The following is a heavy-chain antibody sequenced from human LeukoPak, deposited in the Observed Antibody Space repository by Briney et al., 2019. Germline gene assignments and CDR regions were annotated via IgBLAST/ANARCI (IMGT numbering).Heavy chain of an antibody. Sequence: GSLRLSCAASGFTFSDYYMSWIRQAPGKGLEWIGYIYYSGSTNYNPSLKSRVTISVDTSKNQFSLKRSSVTAADTAVYYCARRGPYDSSGYHVAFDIWGQGTMVTVSS. CDR2: IYYSGST. CDR3: ARRGPYDSSGYHVAFDI. J-gene: IGHJ3*02. V-gene: IGHV4-59*01. D-gene: IGHD3-22*01. CDR1: GFTFSDYY.